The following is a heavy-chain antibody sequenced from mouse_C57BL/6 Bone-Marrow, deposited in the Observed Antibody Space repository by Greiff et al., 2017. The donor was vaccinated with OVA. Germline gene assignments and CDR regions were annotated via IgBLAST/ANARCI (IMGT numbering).Heavy chain of an antibody. CDR3: ARDDGYYDCDY. D-gene: IGHD2-3*01. J-gene: IGHJ2*01. V-gene: IGHV14-3*01. Sequence: VQLQQSVAELVRPGASVKLSCTASGFNIKNPYMHWVKQRPEQGLEWIGRIDPANGNTKYAPKFQGKATITADTSSTTAYLQLSSLTSEDTAIYYCARDDGYYDCDYWGQGTTLTVSS. CDR2: IDPANGNT. CDR1: GFNIKNPY.